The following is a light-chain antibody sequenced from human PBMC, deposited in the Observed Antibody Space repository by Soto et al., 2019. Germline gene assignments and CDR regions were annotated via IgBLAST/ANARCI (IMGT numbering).Light chain of an antibody. CDR1: QSISSY. V-gene: IGKV1-39*01. CDR2: AAS. CDR3: QQSYSTPPWT. Sequence: DIQMTQSPSSLSASVGYRFTITCRASQSISSYLNWYQQKPGKAPKLLIYAASSLQSGVPSRFSGSGSGTDFTLTIRSLQPEDFATYYCQQSYSTPPWTFGQGTTVDIK. J-gene: IGKJ1*01.